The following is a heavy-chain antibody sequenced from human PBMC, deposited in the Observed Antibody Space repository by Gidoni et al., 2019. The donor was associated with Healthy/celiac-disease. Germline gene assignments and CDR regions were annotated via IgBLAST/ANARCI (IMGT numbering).Heavy chain of an antibody. V-gene: IGHV4-38-2*02. Sequence: HVQLQESGPGLGKPSETLSLTCTAPGYSISSGYYRGWIRQPPGKGLKWIGSIYHSGSTYYYPSLKSRVTISVDTSKNQFSLKLSSVTAADTAVYYCAREGADIVVVPAATDYYYYGMDVWGQGTTVTVSS. D-gene: IGHD2-2*01. CDR2: IYHSGST. J-gene: IGHJ6*02. CDR1: GYSISSGYY. CDR3: AREGADIVVVPAATDYYYYGMDV.